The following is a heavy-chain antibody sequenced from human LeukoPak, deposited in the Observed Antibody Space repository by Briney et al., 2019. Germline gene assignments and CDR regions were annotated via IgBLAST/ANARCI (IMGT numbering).Heavy chain of an antibody. Sequence: QTGGSLRLSCAASGFTFSSYAMSWVRQAPGKGLEWVSAISGSGGSTYYADFVKGRFTISRDNSKNTLYLQMNSLRAEDTAVYYCAKSLEYCSSTSCGRHYYYGMDVWGQGTTVTVSS. CDR2: ISGSGGST. D-gene: IGHD2-2*01. CDR1: GFTFSSYA. V-gene: IGHV3-23*01. CDR3: AKSLEYCSSTSCGRHYYYGMDV. J-gene: IGHJ6*02.